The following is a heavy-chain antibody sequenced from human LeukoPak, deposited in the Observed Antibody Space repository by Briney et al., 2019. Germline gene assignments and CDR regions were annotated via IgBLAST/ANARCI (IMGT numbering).Heavy chain of an antibody. Sequence: ASVKVSCKASGYTFTSYGISWVRQAPGQGLEWMGWISAYNGNTNYAQKFQGRVTMTRDMSTSTVYMELSSLRSEDTAVYYCARDRGAGYYYDSDYWGQGTLVTVSS. CDR1: GYTFTSYG. CDR3: ARDRGAGYYYDSDY. D-gene: IGHD3-22*01. CDR2: ISAYNGNT. J-gene: IGHJ4*02. V-gene: IGHV1-18*01.